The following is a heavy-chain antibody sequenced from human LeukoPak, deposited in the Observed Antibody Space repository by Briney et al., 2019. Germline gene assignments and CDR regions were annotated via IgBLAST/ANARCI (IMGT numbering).Heavy chain of an antibody. CDR3: ASVPDRVVVAAIHYYGMDV. D-gene: IGHD2-15*01. J-gene: IGHJ6*02. CDR2: ISGSGGST. Sequence: GGSLRLSCAASGFTFSSYAMSWVRQAPGKGLEWVSAISGSGGSTYYADSVKGRFTISRDNSKNTLYLQMNSLRAEDTAVYYCASVPDRVVVAAIHYYGMDVWGQGTTVTVSS. CDR1: GFTFSSYA. V-gene: IGHV3-23*01.